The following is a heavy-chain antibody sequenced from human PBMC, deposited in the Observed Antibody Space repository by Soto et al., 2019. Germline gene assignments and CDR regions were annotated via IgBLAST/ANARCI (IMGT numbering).Heavy chain of an antibody. V-gene: IGHV3-33*01. CDR3: ARPETWTSSPPVD. Sequence: GGSLRLSCAASGFTFSSYGMHWVRQAPGKGLEWVAVIWYDGSNKYYADSVKGRFTISRDNSKNTLYLQMNSLRAEDTAVYYCARPETWTSSPPVDWGQGTLVTVSS. CDR1: GFTFSSYG. D-gene: IGHD5-12*01. CDR2: IWYDGSNK. J-gene: IGHJ4*02.